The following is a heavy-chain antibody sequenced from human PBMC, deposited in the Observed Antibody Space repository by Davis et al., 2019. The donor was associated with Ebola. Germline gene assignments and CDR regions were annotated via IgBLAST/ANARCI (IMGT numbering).Heavy chain of an antibody. J-gene: IGHJ5*02. CDR2: IRSKANSYAT. V-gene: IGHV3-73*01. CDR3: ARVEIVRGWFDP. D-gene: IGHD2-15*01. CDR1: GFTFSGSA. Sequence: PGGSLRLSCAASGFTFSGSAMHWVRQASGKGLEWVGRIRSKANSYATAYAASVKGRFTISRDDSKNTAYLQMNSLRAEDTAVYYCARVEIVRGWFDPWGQGTLVTVSS.